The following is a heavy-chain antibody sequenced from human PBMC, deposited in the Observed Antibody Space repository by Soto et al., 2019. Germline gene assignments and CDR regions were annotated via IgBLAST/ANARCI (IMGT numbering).Heavy chain of an antibody. D-gene: IGHD5-12*01. CDR3: ARAKSHYIVATYYYGMDV. CDR1: GGTFSSYA. V-gene: IGHV1-69*13. CDR2: IIPIFGTA. J-gene: IGHJ6*02. Sequence: SVKVSCKASGGTFSSYAISWVRQAPGQGLEWMGGIIPIFGTANYAQKFQGRVTITADESTSTAYMELSSLRSEDTAVYYCARAKSHYIVATYYYGMDVCGQGPTVTVYS.